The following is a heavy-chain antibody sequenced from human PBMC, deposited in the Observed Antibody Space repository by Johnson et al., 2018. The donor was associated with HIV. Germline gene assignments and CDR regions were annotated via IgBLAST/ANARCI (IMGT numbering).Heavy chain of an antibody. V-gene: IGHV3-7*01. J-gene: IGHJ3*01. CDR2: IKQDGSEK. CDR3: AREDLLTLTTTGAFDV. CDR1: GFTFSDYY. D-gene: IGHD1-26*01. Sequence: VASGGGLVKPGGSLRLSSAASGFTFSDYYMSWIRQAPGKGLEWVANIKQDGSEKYYVDSVKGRFPISRDNAKNSLYLQMNSLRVEDTAVYYCAREDLLTLTTTGAFDVWGQGTMVTVSS.